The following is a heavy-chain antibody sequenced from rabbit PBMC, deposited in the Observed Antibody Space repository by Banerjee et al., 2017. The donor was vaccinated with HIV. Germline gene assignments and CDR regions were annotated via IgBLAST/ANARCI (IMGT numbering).Heavy chain of an antibody. D-gene: IGHD8-1*01. CDR1: GIDFSSYG. V-gene: IGHV1S47*01. CDR3: ARDGGSSVYTQYYFNL. Sequence: QEQLVESGGGLVTLGGSLKLSCKASGIDFSSYGISWVRQAPGKGLEWIAYIYPDYGSTDYASWVNGRFTISLDNAQNTVFLQMTSLTAADTATYFCARDGGSSVYTQYYFNLWGPGTLVTVS. J-gene: IGHJ4*01. CDR2: IYPDYGST.